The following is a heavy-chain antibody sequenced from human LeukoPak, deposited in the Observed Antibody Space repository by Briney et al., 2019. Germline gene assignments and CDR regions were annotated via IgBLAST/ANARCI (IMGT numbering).Heavy chain of an antibody. CDR2: ISDSGGST. D-gene: IGHD6-19*01. V-gene: IGHV3-23*01. J-gene: IGHJ4*02. Sequence: GGSLRLSCAASGFTFSSYAMSWVRQAPGKGLEWVSGISDSGGSTYYADSVKGRFTISRDNSKNTLYLQMTSLRAEDTAVYYCAKMPGSYSSGWSNFDYWGQGTLVTVSS. CDR1: GFTFSSYA. CDR3: AKMPGSYSSGWSNFDY.